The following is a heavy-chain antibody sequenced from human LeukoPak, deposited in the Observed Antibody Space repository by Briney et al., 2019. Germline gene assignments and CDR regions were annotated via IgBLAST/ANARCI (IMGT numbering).Heavy chain of an antibody. CDR1: GFTFSSYG. CDR2: VKPDGSEK. J-gene: IGHJ4*02. V-gene: IGHV3-7*01. CDR3: ARDRGYYVFDY. D-gene: IGHD3-22*01. Sequence: GGSLRLSCAASGFTFSSYGMHWVRQAPGKGLEWVAHVKPDGSEKSYVDSVKGRFTISRDNAQNSLYLQMNSLRAEDTAVYYCARDRGYYVFDYWGQGTLVTVSS.